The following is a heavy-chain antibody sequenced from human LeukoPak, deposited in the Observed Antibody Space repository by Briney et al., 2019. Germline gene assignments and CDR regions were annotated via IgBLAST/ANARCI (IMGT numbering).Heavy chain of an antibody. V-gene: IGHV4-34*01. J-gene: IGHJ4*02. Sequence: SETLSLTCAVYGGSFSGYYWSWIRQPPGKGLEWIGEINHSGSTNYNPSLKSRVTISVDTSKNQFSLKLSSVTAADTAVYYCARGPRGIQLWFTGLDYWGQGTLVTVSS. CDR1: GGSFSGYY. D-gene: IGHD5-18*01. CDR2: INHSGST. CDR3: ARGPRGIQLWFTGLDY.